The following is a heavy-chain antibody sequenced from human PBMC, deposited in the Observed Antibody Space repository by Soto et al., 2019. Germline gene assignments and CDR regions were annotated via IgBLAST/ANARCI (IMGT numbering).Heavy chain of an antibody. CDR3: ARDKTSYDSPLDP. V-gene: IGHV1-2*02. CDR2: INPNSGGT. Sequence: ASVKVSCKASGYTFTGYYMHWVRQAPGQGLEWMGWINPNSGGTNYAQKFQGRVTMTRDTSISTAYMELSRLRSDDTAVYYCARDKTSYDSPLDPWGQGTLVTASS. D-gene: IGHD3-22*01. CDR1: GYTFTGYY. J-gene: IGHJ5*02.